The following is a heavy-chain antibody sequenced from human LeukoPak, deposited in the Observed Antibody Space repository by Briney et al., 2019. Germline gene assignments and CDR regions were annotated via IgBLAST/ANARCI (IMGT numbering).Heavy chain of an antibody. V-gene: IGHV3-30*02. CDR1: GFTFSTYG. J-gene: IGHJ4*02. CDR3: ANDYGGYGYSTDY. CDR2: IRYDGSNK. D-gene: IGHD5-18*01. Sequence: TGGSLRLSCAASGFTFSTYGMHWVRQAPGKGLEWVAFIRYDGSNKYYADSVKGRFTISRDNSKNTVSLQLNSLSAEDRAVYYYANDYGGYGYSTDYLGQGTLVNVSS.